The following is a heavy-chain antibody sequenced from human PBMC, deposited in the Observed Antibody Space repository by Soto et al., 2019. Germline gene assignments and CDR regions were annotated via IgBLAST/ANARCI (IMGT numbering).Heavy chain of an antibody. Sequence: PGGSLRLSCAASGFTFDDYAMHWVRQAPGKGLEWVSGISWNSGSIGYADSVKGRFTISRDNAKNSLYLQMNSLRAEDTALYYCAKDIWEPWNYVDDWGQGTLVTVSS. J-gene: IGHJ4*02. CDR3: AKDIWEPWNYVDD. D-gene: IGHD1-7*01. V-gene: IGHV3-9*01. CDR2: ISWNSGSI. CDR1: GFTFDDYA.